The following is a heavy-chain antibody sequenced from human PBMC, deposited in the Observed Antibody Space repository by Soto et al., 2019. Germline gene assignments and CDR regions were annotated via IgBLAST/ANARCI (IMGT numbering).Heavy chain of an antibody. V-gene: IGHV4-34*01. Sequence: SETLSLTCAVYGGSFSGYYWSWIRQPPGKGLEWIGEINHSGSTNYNPSLKSRVTISVDTSKNQFSLKLSSVTAADTAVYYCASRPSLNYNYYFDYWGQGTLVTVPQ. J-gene: IGHJ4*02. D-gene: IGHD1-1*01. CDR2: INHSGST. CDR3: ASRPSLNYNYYFDY. CDR1: GGSFSGYY.